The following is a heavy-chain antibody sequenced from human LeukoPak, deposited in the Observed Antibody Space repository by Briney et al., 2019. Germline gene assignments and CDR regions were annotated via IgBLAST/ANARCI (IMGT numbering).Heavy chain of an antibody. J-gene: IGHJ4*02. CDR2: IKQDGSEK. CDR3: ARGYSRFDY. Sequence: PGGSLRLSCAATGFAFSSYWMSWVRQAPGKGLEWVANIKQDGSEKYYVDSVRGRFTISRDNAKNSLYLQMNSLRAEDTAVYYCARGYSRFDYWGQGTLVTVSS. CDR1: GFAFSSYW. V-gene: IGHV3-7*01. D-gene: IGHD6-13*01.